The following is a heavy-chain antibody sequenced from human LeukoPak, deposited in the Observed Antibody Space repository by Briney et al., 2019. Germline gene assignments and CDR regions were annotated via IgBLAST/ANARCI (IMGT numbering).Heavy chain of an antibody. CDR2: ISSSSSYI. CDR1: GFTFSSYS. V-gene: IGHV3-21*04. J-gene: IGHJ4*02. CDR3: AKDSTYYDSSGYSSATNYFDY. Sequence: PGGSLRLSCAASGFTFSSYSMNWVRQAPGKGLEWVSSISSSSSYIYYADSVKGRFTISRDNAKNSLYLQMNSLRAEDTAVYYCAKDSTYYDSSGYSSATNYFDYWGQGTLVTVSS. D-gene: IGHD3-22*01.